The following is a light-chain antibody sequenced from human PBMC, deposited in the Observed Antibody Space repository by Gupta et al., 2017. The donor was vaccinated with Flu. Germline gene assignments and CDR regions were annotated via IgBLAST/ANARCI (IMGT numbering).Light chain of an antibody. CDR2: TTS. J-gene: IGKJ5*01. Sequence: PSSVSASVGDRVTITCRASQGVDKYLAWYQQKPGEAPNPLIYTTSTLQSGAPSRFSGSGSGPDFTLTITNLQPEDSATYYCQQANSFPITFGQGTRLEIK. CDR1: QGVDKY. CDR3: QQANSFPIT. V-gene: IGKV1-12*01.